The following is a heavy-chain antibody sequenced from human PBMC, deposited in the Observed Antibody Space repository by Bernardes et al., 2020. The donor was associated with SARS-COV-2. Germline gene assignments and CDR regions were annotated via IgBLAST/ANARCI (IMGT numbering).Heavy chain of an antibody. CDR2: ISGSGGST. Sequence: GGSLRLSCAASGFTFSSYAMSWVRQAPGKGLEWVSAISGSGGSTYYADSVKGRFTISRDNSKNTLYLQMNSLRAEDTAVYYCVREDRSSNYYGLDVWGQGTTVTVSS. CDR1: GFTFSSYA. D-gene: IGHD6-13*01. V-gene: IGHV3-23*01. J-gene: IGHJ6*02. CDR3: VREDRSSNYYGLDV.